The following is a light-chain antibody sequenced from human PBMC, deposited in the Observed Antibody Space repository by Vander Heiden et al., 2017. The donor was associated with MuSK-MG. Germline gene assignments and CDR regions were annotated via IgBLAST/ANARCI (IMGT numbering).Light chain of an antibody. J-gene: IGKJ3*01. V-gene: IGKV1D-12*01. Sequence: WYQQKPGKAPKLLIYAASSLQSGVPSRFSGSGSGTDFTLTISSLQPEDFATYYWQQDNSFPLFGHGTKVDIK. CDR3: QQDNSFPL. CDR2: AAS.